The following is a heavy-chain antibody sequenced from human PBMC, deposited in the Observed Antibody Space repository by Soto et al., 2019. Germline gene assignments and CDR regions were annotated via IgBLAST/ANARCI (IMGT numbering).Heavy chain of an antibody. CDR1: GGSISGGGYY. D-gene: IGHD3-22*01. J-gene: IGHJ4*02. CDR3: ARVNYYDSLGYYYFDY. V-gene: IGHV4-31*03. Sequence: LSLTCTVSGGSISGGGYYWSWIRQHPGKGLEWIGYIYYSENTYYNPSLKSRVSISIDTSTNQFSLKLSSVTAADTAVYYCARVNYYDSLGYYYFDYWGQGTLVTVSS. CDR2: IYYSENT.